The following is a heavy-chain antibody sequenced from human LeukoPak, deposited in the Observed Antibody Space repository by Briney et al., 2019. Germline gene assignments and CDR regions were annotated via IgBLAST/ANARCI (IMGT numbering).Heavy chain of an antibody. CDR2: ISAGNGNT. J-gene: IGHJ5*02. Sequence: GASVKVSCKASGYTFTSYAIHWVRQAPGQRLEWMGWISAGNGNTKYSQNFQGRVTFISNTSATTAFMELSSLRSEDAAVYYCARPLESERSNWFDPWGQGTLVTVSS. CDR3: ARPLESERSNWFDP. CDR1: GYTFTSYA. D-gene: IGHD3-3*01. V-gene: IGHV1-3*01.